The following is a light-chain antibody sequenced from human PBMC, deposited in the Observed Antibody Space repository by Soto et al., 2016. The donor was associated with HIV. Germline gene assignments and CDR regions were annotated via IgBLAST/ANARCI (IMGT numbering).Light chain of an antibody. CDR3: QVWDSSSDYVV. Sequence: SYELIQPPSLSVAPGKTARITCGGNDIASKTVNWYQQKPGQAPVLVVYDNSDRPSGIPERLSGSDSGNTATLTISRVEAGDEAEYYCQVWDSSSDYVVFGEGTKLTVL. CDR1: DIASKT. CDR2: DNS. J-gene: IGLJ2*01. V-gene: IGLV3-21*03.